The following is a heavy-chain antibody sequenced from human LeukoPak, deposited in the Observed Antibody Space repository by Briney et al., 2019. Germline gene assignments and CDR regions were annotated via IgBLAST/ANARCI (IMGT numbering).Heavy chain of an antibody. CDR3: GRPGGDGGNAYWYFDL. Sequence: ASVKVSCKASGYIFTSYDISWVRQAPGQGLEWMGWISTYNSNTNSAQKFQDRVTMTTDTSTSTAYMELRSLRSDDTAVYYCGRPGGDGGNAYWYFDLWGRGTLVTVSS. CDR2: ISTYNSNT. V-gene: IGHV1-18*01. J-gene: IGHJ2*01. D-gene: IGHD4-23*01. CDR1: GYIFTSYD.